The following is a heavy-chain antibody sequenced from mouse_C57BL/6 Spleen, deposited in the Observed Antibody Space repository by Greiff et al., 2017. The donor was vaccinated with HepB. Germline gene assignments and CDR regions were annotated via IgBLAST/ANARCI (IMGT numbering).Heavy chain of an antibody. V-gene: IGHV1-69*01. CDR3: ARKGYYGSSYYFDY. J-gene: IGHJ2*01. Sequence: VQLQQPGAELVMPGASVKLSCKASGYTFTSYWMHWVKQRPGQGLEWIGEIDPSDSYTNYNQKFKGKSTLTVDKSSSTAYMQLSSLTSEVSAVYYCARKGYYGSSYYFDYWGQGTTLTVSS. CDR2: IDPSDSYT. D-gene: IGHD1-1*01. CDR1: GYTFTSYW.